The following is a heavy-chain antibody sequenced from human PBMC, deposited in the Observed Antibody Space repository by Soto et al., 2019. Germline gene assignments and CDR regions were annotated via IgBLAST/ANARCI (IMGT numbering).Heavy chain of an antibody. V-gene: IGHV3-30*18. Sequence: QVQLVESGGGVVHPGRSLRLSCAASGFDFNSYAMHWVRQAPGKGLEWVALISYDGSNTEYADSVKGRFTISRDNSKNALYLHVTRLRDEDTAVYHCGKDMTISDYYCYGMDVWGQGTTVSVSS. CDR3: GKDMTISDYYCYGMDV. J-gene: IGHJ6*02. D-gene: IGHD3-16*01. CDR2: ISYDGSNT. CDR1: GFDFNSYA.